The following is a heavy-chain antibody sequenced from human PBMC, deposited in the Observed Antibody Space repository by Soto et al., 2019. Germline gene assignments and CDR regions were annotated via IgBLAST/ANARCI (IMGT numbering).Heavy chain of an antibody. CDR1: GFTFNNYA. CDR2: ITSSGAA. V-gene: IGHV3-23*01. D-gene: IGHD3-22*01. Sequence: DVQLLESGGDLAQPGGSLRLSCEASGFTFNNYAIAWVRQAPGKGLEWVSGITSSGAAYYADSVKGRFTISRDNSKNTLYLQINSLRAEDTAVYYCAKGKSSVSARDFDPCGQGTLVTVSS. J-gene: IGHJ5*02. CDR3: AKGKSSVSARDFDP.